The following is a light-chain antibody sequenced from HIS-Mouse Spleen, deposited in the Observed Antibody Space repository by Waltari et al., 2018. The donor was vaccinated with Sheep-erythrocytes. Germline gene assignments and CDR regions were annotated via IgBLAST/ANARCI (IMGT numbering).Light chain of an antibody. CDR3: QKYNSAPLT. J-gene: IGKJ4*01. Sequence: DIQMTQSPSSLSASVGDRVKSTRRASQGISNYLAWYQQKPGKVPKLLIYAASTLQSGVPSRFSGSGCGPGFTLTLSSLQPDYVATYYCQKYNSAPLTFGGGTKVEIK. CDR1: QGISNY. V-gene: IGKV1-27*01. CDR2: AAS.